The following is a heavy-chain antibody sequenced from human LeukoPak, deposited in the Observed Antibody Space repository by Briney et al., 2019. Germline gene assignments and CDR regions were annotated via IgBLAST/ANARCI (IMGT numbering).Heavy chain of an antibody. J-gene: IGHJ3*02. D-gene: IGHD3-9*01. V-gene: IGHV1-18*01. CDR3: ARDQGGSFEQEDAFDI. Sequence: ASVKVSCKASGYTFTSYGISWVRQAPGQGLEWMGWISAYNGNTNYAQKLQGRVTMTTDTSTSTAYMELRSLRSDDTAVYYCARDQGGSFEQEDAFDIWGQGTMVTVSS. CDR1: GYTFTSYG. CDR2: ISAYNGNT.